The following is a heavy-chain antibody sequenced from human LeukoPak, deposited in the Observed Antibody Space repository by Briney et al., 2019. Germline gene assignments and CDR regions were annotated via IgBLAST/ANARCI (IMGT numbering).Heavy chain of an antibody. CDR1: GFTFSSYE. Sequence: AGGSLRLSCAASGFTFSSYEMNWVRQAPGKGLEWVSYISSSGSTLYYADSVKGRFTISRDSSKNTLYMQMNSLRADDTAVYYCARSTIINWFDPWGQGTLVTVSS. V-gene: IGHV3-48*03. CDR3: ARSTIINWFDP. D-gene: IGHD2-2*01. CDR2: ISSSGSTL. J-gene: IGHJ5*02.